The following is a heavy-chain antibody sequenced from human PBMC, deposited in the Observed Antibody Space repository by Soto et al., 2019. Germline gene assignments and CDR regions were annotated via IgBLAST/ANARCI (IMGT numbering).Heavy chain of an antibody. V-gene: IGHV4-30-4*01. D-gene: IGHD5-12*01. CDR2: IYYSGST. CDR3: ARGTSGYDGEVDY. J-gene: IGHJ4*02. Sequence: TLSLTCTVSGGSSISGDYCWSWIRQPPGKGLEWIGYIYYSGSTYYNPSLKSRVTISVDTSKNQFSLKLSSVTAADTAVYYCARGTSGYDGEVDYWGQGTLVTVSS. CDR1: GGSSISGDYC.